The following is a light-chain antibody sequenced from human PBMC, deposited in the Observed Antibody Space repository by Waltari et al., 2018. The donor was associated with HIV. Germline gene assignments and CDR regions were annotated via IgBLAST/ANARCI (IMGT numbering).Light chain of an antibody. CDR1: TNDVGDYNY. V-gene: IGLV2-11*01. Sequence: QSALTQSRSVSGSPGQSITISCTGTTNDVGDYNYVSWYQQHPGRAPKPLIFDLIKRPSGVPDRFSGSKSGNTASLTISGLQAEDEADDYCCSSAGKYTFVFGTGTKVTVL. CDR3: CSSAGKYTFV. CDR2: DLI. J-gene: IGLJ1*01.